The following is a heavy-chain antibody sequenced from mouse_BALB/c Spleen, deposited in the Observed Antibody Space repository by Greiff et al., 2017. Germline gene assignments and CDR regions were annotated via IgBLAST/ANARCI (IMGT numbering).Heavy chain of an antibody. CDR3: AITASVPYYFDY. V-gene: IGHV5-12-1*01. CDR2: ISSGGGST. D-gene: IGHD1-2*01. CDR1: GFAFSSYD. J-gene: IGHJ2*01. Sequence: DVMLVESGGGLVTPGGSLKLSCAASGFAFSSYDMSWVRQTPEKRLEWVAYISSGGGSTYYPDTVKGRFTISRDNAKNTLYLQMSSLKSEDTAMYYCAITASVPYYFDYWGQGTTLTVSS.